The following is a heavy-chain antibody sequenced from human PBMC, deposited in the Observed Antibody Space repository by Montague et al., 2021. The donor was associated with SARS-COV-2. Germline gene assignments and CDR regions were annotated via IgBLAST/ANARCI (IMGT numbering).Heavy chain of an antibody. V-gene: IGHV4-61*02. CDR2: IYTSGST. D-gene: IGHD6-6*01. J-gene: IGHJ6*03. CDR1: GGSISSGSYY. CDR3: ARERRIAARQWFYYYYYMDV. Sequence: TLSLTCTVSGGSISSGSYYWSWIRQPAGKGLEWIGRIYTSGSTNYNPSIKSRVTITVDTSKNQFSLKLSSVTAADTAVYYGARERRIAARQWFYYYYYMDVWGKGTTVTVSS.